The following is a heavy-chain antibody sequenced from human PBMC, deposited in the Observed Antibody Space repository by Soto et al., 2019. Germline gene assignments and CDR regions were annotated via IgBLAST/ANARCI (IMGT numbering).Heavy chain of an antibody. CDR3: ARDPHYYDSSGDT. V-gene: IGHV1-69*13. J-gene: IGHJ5*02. CDR2: IIPIFGTA. D-gene: IGHD3-22*01. CDR1: GGTFSSYA. Sequence: SVKVSCKASGGTFSSYAISWVRQAPGQGLEWMGGIIPIFGTANYAQKFQGRVTITADESTSTAYMELSSLRSEDTAVYYCARDPHYYDSSGDTWGQGTLVTVSS.